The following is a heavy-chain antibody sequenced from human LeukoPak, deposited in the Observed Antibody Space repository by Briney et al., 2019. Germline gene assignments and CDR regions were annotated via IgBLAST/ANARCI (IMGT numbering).Heavy chain of an antibody. CDR1: GGTCSSYA. Sequence: GASVKVSCKASGGTCSSYAISWVRQAPGQGLEWMGGIIPIFGTANYAQKFQGRVTITADESTSTAYMELSSLRSEGTAVYYCAKGSRNSSGWYDYWGQGTLVTVSS. CDR3: AKGSRNSSGWYDY. D-gene: IGHD6-19*01. V-gene: IGHV1-69*13. CDR2: IIPIFGTA. J-gene: IGHJ4*02.